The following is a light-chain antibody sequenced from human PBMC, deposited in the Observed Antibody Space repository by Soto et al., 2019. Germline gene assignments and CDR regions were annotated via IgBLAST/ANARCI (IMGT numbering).Light chain of an antibody. Sequence: SYELTQPPSVSVAPGQTARITCGRKNIGSKSVHWYQQKAGQAPVLVVYDDSDRPSGIPERFSGSNSGNTATLTIGRVEAGDEADYYCQVWDGSTDVGVFGGGTKVTVL. J-gene: IGLJ2*01. CDR1: NIGSKS. V-gene: IGLV3-21*02. CDR2: DDS. CDR3: QVWDGSTDVGV.